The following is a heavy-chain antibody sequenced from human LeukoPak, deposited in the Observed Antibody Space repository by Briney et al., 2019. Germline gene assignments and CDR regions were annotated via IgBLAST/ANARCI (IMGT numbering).Heavy chain of an antibody. CDR3: ARALLRYCSGTSCYWFDP. V-gene: IGHV1-69*13. Sequence: GASVKVSCKASGGTFSSYVISWARQAPGKGLEWMGGIIPIFGTANYAQKFQGRVTITADESTSTAYMELSSLRSEDTAVYYCARALLRYCSGTSCYWFDPWGQGTLVTVSS. CDR2: IIPIFGTA. CDR1: GGTFSSYV. D-gene: IGHD2-2*01. J-gene: IGHJ5*02.